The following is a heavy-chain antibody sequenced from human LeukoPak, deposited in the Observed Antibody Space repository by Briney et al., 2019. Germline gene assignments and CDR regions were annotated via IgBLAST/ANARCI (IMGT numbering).Heavy chain of an antibody. CDR2: ISSGGST. CDR1: GFTVSSNY. CDR3: ARLDYGDYNDY. J-gene: IGHJ4*02. D-gene: IGHD4-17*01. V-gene: IGHV3-66*02. Sequence: GGSLRLSCAASGFTVSSNYMSWVRQAPGKGLEWVSVISSGGSTYYADSVKGRFTISRDNSKNTLYLQMNSLRAEDTAVYYCARLDYGDYNDYWGQGTLVTVSS.